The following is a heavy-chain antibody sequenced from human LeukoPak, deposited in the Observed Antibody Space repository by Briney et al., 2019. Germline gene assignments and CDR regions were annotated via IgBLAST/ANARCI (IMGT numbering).Heavy chain of an antibody. CDR2: ISSSGITI. V-gene: IGHV3-11*04. CDR1: GFTFSDYY. D-gene: IGHD3-10*02. J-gene: IGHJ6*04. Sequence: GGSLRLSCAASGFTFSDYYMTWIRQAPGKGLERVSYISSSGITIYYADSVKGRFTISRDNAKNSLYLQMNSLRAEDTAVYYCAELGITMIGGVWGKGTTVTISS. CDR3: AELGITMIGGV.